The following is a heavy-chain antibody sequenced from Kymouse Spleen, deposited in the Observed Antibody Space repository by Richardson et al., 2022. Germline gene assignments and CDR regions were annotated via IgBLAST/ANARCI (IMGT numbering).Heavy chain of an antibody. CDR2: IYYSGST. V-gene: IGHV4-39*01. CDR1: GGSISSSSYY. Sequence: QLQLQESGPGLVKPSETLSLTCTVSGGSISSSSYYWGWIRQPPGKGLEWIGSIYYSGSTYYNPSLKSRVTISVDTSKNQFSLKLSSVTAADTAVYYCAIIAVAGTEWELDYYYYGMDVWGQGTTVTVSS. J-gene: IGHJ6*02. CDR3: AIIAVAGTEWELDYYYYGMDV. D-gene: IGHD6-19*01.